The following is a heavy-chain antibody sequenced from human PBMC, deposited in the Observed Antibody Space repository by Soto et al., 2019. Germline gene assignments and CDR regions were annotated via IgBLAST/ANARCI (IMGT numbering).Heavy chain of an antibody. J-gene: IGHJ3*02. Sequence: QVQLVQSGADVKKPGASVKVSCKASGYNFTSYGIRWVRQAPGQGLEWMGWISPHNDRTKYARRFQDRVTMTTETPTSTVYMELGRLRSDDTAGYYCARDLYYSSGRYFDHDAFDIWGQGTVVTVSS. V-gene: IGHV1-18*01. D-gene: IGHD6-19*01. CDR1: GYNFTSYG. CDR2: ISPHNDRT. CDR3: ARDLYYSSGRYFDHDAFDI.